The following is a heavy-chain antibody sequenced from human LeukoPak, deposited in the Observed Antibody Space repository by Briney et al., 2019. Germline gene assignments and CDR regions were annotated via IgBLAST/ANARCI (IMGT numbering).Heavy chain of an antibody. Sequence: KPGVSLRLSCAASAFTFSDYYMSWIRQAPGKGLEWISYISSTSCYTNYADSVRRRFTISRDNAKNSLYLQMNSLRAEDTAVYYCARGYYYDSCAPDYWGEGTLVTVSS. CDR1: AFTFSDYY. CDR3: ARGYYYDSCAPDY. J-gene: IGHJ4*02. V-gene: IGHV3-11*06. D-gene: IGHD3-22*01. CDR2: ISSTSCYT.